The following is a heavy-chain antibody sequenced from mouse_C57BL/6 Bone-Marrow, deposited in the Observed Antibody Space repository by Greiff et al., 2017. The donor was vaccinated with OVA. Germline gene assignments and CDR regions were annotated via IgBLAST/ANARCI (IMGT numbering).Heavy chain of an antibody. CDR3: ASIYYVIWCAY. J-gene: IGHJ3*01. CDR2: IYIGNGYT. CDR1: GYTFTSYG. D-gene: IGHD2-1*01. Sequence: EVKLMESGAELVRPGSSVKMSCKTSGYTFTSYGINWVKQRPGQGLEWIGYIYIGNGYTEYNEKFKGKATLTSDTSSSTAYMQLSSLTSEDSAIYFCASIYYVIWCAYWGQGTLVTVSA. V-gene: IGHV1-58*01.